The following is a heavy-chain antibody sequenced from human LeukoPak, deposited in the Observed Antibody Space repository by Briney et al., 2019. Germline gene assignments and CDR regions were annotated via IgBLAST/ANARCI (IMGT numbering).Heavy chain of an antibody. Sequence: SENLSLTCSVTGSSITTVSYWAWIRQAPEKGLEWIGSLSHTGVTYYNPSLTSRLSTSVDTSNNRFSLTLRSVTAADTAVYYCARVGSSNSHYDHWGPGTLVTVSS. CDR2: LSHTGVT. J-gene: IGHJ4*02. D-gene: IGHD3-10*01. V-gene: IGHV4-38-2*02. CDR1: GSSITTVSY. CDR3: ARVGSSNSHYDH.